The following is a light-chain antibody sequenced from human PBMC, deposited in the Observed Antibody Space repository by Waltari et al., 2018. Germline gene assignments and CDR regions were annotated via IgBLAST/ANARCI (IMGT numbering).Light chain of an antibody. V-gene: IGKV3-15*01. J-gene: IGKJ2*01. CDR2: AAS. CDR1: QSVGTN. CDR3: QQYKTWPYA. Sequence: EIVLRQSPATLSVSAGATVTLSCRASQSVGTNLAWYQHTPGQAPRLLIYAASTRATGVPGRFTGSGSATEFTLTIDNLQSEDFALFYCQQYKTWPYAFGQGTKIEMK.